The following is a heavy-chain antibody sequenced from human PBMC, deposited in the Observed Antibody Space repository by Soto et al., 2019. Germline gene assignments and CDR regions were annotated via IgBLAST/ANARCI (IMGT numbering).Heavy chain of an antibody. D-gene: IGHD3-10*01. J-gene: IGHJ4*02. CDR1: GFTFSSHS. CDR2: ISSSGSYI. CDR3: ASLPGGPPLRYFDY. V-gene: IGHV3-21*01. Sequence: GGSLRLSCAASGFTFSSHSMNWVRQAPGKGLEWVSSISSSGSYIYYADSLKGRFAISRDNAKNSLYLQMNSLRAEDTAVYYCASLPGGPPLRYFDYWGQGTLVTVSS.